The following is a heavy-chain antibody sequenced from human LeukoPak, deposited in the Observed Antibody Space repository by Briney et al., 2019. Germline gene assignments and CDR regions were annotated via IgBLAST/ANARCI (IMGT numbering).Heavy chain of an antibody. V-gene: IGHV3-30*18. CDR3: AKGYSSGWYYYYYGMDV. D-gene: IGHD6-19*01. CDR2: ISYDGSNK. CDR1: GFTFSSYG. J-gene: IGHJ6*02. Sequence: PGGSLRLSCAASGFTFSSYGMHWVRQAPGKGLEWVAVISYDGSNKYYADSVKGRFTISRDNSKNTLYLQMNSLRAEDTAVYYCAKGYSSGWYYYYYGMDVWGQGTTVTVSS.